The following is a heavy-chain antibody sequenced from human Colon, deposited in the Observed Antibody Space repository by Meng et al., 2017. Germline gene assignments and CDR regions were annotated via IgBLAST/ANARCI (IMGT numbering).Heavy chain of an antibody. CDR1: GGSFCSSNW. D-gene: IGHD4-17*01. CDR2: IYHSGST. J-gene: IGHJ4*02. Sequence: QLPPWGAGLLKPSGILSSPSGASGGSFCSSNWWSWVRQPPGKGLEWIGEIYHSGSTNYNPSLKSRVTISVDKSKNQFSLKLSSVTAADTAVYYCARVRIYGLSDYWGQGTLVTVSS. CDR3: ARVRIYGLSDY. V-gene: IGHV4-4*02.